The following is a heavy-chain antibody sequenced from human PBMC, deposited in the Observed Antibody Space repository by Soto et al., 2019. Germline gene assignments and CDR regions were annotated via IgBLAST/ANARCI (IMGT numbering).Heavy chain of an antibody. CDR1: GFTFSSYS. V-gene: IGHV3-21*01. J-gene: IGHJ4*02. CDR2: ISSSSSYI. Sequence: GGSLRLSCAASGFTFSSYSMNWVRQAPGKGLEWVSSISSSSSYIYYADSVKGRFTISRDNAKNSLYLQMNSLRAEDTAVYYCARDPLNRYYYGSGSYYNYFDYWGQGTLVTVSS. CDR3: ARDPLNRYYYGSGSYYNYFDY. D-gene: IGHD3-10*01.